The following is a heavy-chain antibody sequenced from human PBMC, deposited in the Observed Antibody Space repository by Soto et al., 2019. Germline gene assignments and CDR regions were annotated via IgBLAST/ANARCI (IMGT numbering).Heavy chain of an antibody. D-gene: IGHD5-18*01. CDR3: ARDWQSYDPRPSRGEVVY. V-gene: IGHV3-33*01. CDR1: GFTFSSYG. Sequence: QVQLVESGGGVVQPGRSLRLSCAASGFTFSSYGMHWVRQATGKGLEWVAVIWYDGSNKYYADSVKGRFTISRDNSKNTLYLQMNSLRAEDTAVYYCARDWQSYDPRPSRGEVVYWGQGTLVTVSS. CDR2: IWYDGSNK. J-gene: IGHJ4*02.